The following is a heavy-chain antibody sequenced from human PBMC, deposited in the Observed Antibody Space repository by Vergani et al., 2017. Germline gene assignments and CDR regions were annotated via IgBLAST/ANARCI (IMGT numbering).Heavy chain of an antibody. J-gene: IGHJ4*02. CDR2: ISYDGSNK. CDR1: GFTFSSYG. Sequence: QVQLVESGGGVVQPGRSLRLSCAASGFTFSSYGMHWVRQAPGKGLEWVAVISYDGSNKYYADSVKGRFTISRDNSKNTLYLQMNSLRAEDTAVYYCTGARDSSTWEFDYWGQGTLVTVSS. D-gene: IGHD6-13*01. CDR3: TGARDSSTWEFDY. V-gene: IGHV3-30*03.